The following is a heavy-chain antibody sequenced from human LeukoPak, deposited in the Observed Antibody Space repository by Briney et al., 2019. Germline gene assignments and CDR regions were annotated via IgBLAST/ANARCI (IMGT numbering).Heavy chain of an antibody. CDR3: AKDGSYYFDY. CDR2: VGGTDGRT. V-gene: IGHV3-23*01. J-gene: IGHJ4*02. Sequence: SGGSLRLSCAASGFTFSTYNMNWVRQAPGKGLEWVSAVGGTDGRTYYAAFVKGRFTIYRGNSKNTLYLQMNSLRADDTAVYYCAKDGSYYFDYWGQGTLVTVSS. CDR1: GFTFSTYN.